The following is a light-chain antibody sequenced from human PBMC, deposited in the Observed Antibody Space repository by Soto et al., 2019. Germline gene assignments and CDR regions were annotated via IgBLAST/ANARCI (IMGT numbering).Light chain of an antibody. J-gene: IGLJ3*02. V-gene: IGLV4-69*01. CDR3: QPWGTGIQV. Sequence: QPVLTQSPSASASLGASVKLTCTLSSGHSSYAIAWHQQQPEKGPRYLMNLNSDGRQSKGDGIPDRFSGASSGAERYFTIASLQSEDETDYYCQPWGTGIQVFGGGTKLTVL. CDR1: SGHSSYA. CDR2: LNSDGRQ.